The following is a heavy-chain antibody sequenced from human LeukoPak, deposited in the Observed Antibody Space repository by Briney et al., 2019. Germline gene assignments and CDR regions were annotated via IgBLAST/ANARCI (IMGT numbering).Heavy chain of an antibody. CDR3: ARHADIAAYREGMDV. D-gene: IGHD2-15*01. V-gene: IGHV4-59*01. J-gene: IGHJ6*04. Sequence: PSETLSLTCTASGGSISHYFWSWIRQPPGQGLEWVGYVYYRGNTIYSPSLRSRVTISVDSSKNEFSLKMTSVTAADTAVYYCARHADIAAYREGMDVWGKGTTVTVSS. CDR1: GGSISHYF. CDR2: VYYRGNT.